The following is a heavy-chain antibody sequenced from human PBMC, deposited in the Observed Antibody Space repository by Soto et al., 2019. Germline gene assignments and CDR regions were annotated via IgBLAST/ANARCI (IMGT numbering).Heavy chain of an antibody. V-gene: IGHV3-30-3*01. CDR1: GFTFSSYA. CDR2: ISYDGSNK. J-gene: IGHJ6*02. CDR3: ARDLGDFWSPNPPETQRASNRYYYGMDV. Sequence: GGSLRLSCAASGFTFSSYAMHWVRQAPGKGLEWVAVISYDGSNKYYADSVKGRFTISRDNSKNTLYLQMNSLRAEDTAVYYCARDLGDFWSPNPPETQRASNRYYYGMDVWGQGTTVTVSS. D-gene: IGHD3-3*01.